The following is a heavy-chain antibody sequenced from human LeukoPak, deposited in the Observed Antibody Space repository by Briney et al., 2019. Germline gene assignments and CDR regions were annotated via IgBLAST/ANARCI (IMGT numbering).Heavy chain of an antibody. V-gene: IGHV4-39*01. D-gene: IGHD5-18*01. CDR3: ARNPGAYSYGILWGGWFDP. J-gene: IGHJ5*02. CDR1: GGSISCSSYY. CDR2: IYYSGST. Sequence: SETLSLTCTVSGGSISCSSYYWGWNRQPPGKGLEWIGSIYYSGSTYYNPSLKSRVTISVDTSKNQFSLKLSSVTAADTAVYYCARNPGAYSYGILWGGWFDPWGQATLVTVSS.